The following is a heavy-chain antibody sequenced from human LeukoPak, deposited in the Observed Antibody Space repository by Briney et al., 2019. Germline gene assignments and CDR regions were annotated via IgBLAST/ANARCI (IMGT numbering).Heavy chain of an antibody. Sequence: GGSLRLSCAASGFTFSSYWMHWVRQAPGKGLVWVSRINSDGSSTSYADSVKGRFTISRDNAKNTLYLQMNSLRAEDTDVYYCARASVAGTLIGYWGQGTLVTVSS. CDR1: GFTFSSYW. CDR3: ARASVAGTLIGY. J-gene: IGHJ4*02. CDR2: INSDGSST. V-gene: IGHV3-74*01. D-gene: IGHD6-19*01.